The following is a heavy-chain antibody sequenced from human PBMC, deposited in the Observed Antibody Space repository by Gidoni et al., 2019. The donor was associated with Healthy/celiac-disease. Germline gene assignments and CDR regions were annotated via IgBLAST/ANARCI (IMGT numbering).Heavy chain of an antibody. CDR3: TRLYYDFWSGSDYYYYGMDV. J-gene: IGHJ6*02. V-gene: IGHV3-73*01. D-gene: IGHD3-3*01. CDR1: GFTFSGSA. Sequence: EVQLVESGGGLVQPGGSLKLSCAASGFTFSGSAMHWVRQASGKGLEWVGRIRSKANSYATAYAASVKGRFTISRDDSKNTAYLQMNSLKTEDTAVYYCTRLYYDFWSGSDYYYYGMDVWGQGTTVTVSS. CDR2: IRSKANSYAT.